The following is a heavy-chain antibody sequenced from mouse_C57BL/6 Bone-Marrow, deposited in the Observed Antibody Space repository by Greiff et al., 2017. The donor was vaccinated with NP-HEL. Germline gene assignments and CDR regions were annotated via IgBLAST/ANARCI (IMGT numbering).Heavy chain of an antibody. CDR2: IYPRSGNT. V-gene: IGHV1-81*01. J-gene: IGHJ2*01. Sequence: VQLQQPGAELARPGASVKLSCKASGYTFTSYGISWVKQRTGQGLEWIGEIYPRSGNTYYNEKFKGKATLTADKSSSTAYMELRSLTSEDSAVYFCERLRGNYLGDFDYWGQGTTITVSS. CDR3: ERLRGNYLGDFDY. CDR1: GYTFTSYG. D-gene: IGHD2-1*01.